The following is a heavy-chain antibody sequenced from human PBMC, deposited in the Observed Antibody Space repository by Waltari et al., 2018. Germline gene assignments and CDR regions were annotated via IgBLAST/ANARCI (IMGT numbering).Heavy chain of an antibody. CDR2: ISVYNNST. J-gene: IGHJ4*02. V-gene: IGHV1-18*01. CDR1: GYTFTSYA. CDR3: ARAGDIVVVTASHLDY. D-gene: IGHD2-21*02. Sequence: QVQLVQSGAEVKKPGASVKVSCKASGYTFTSYAVGWVRQAPGQGLEWMGWISVYNNSTHYAQRFQGRVTLTSDTSTSTAHMELRSLGSDDTAVYYCARAGDIVVVTASHLDYWGQGTLVTVSS.